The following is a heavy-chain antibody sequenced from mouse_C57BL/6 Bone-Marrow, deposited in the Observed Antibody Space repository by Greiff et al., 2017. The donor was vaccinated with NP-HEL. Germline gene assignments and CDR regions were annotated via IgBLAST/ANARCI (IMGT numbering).Heavy chain of an antibody. CDR2: ISNGGGST. CDR3: ARRSY. V-gene: IGHV5-12*01. J-gene: IGHJ3*01. CDR1: GFTFSDYY. Sequence: DVKLVESGGGLVQPGGSLKLSCAASGFTFSDYYMYWVRQTPEKRLEWVAYISNGGGSTYYPDTVKGRFTISRDNAKNTLYLQMSRLNSEDTAMYYCARRSYWGQGTLVTVSA.